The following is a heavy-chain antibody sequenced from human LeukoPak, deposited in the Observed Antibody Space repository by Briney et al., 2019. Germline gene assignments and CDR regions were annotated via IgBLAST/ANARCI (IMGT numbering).Heavy chain of an antibody. J-gene: IGHJ6*02. Sequence: PSQTLSLTCTVSGGSISSGGYYWSWIRQHPGKGLEWIGYIYYSGSTYYNPSLKSRVTISVDTSKNQFSLKLSSVTAADTAVYYCARENTIFGAPPFPGGMDVWGQGTTVTVSS. CDR2: IYYSGST. V-gene: IGHV4-31*03. CDR1: GGSISSGGYY. D-gene: IGHD3-3*01. CDR3: ARENTIFGAPPFPGGMDV.